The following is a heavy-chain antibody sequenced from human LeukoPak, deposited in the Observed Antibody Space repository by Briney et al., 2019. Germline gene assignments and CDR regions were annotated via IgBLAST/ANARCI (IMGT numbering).Heavy chain of an antibody. CDR3: ARSLSSGGWVYFDC. CDR1: GYSFTGYF. D-gene: IGHD6-19*01. V-gene: IGHV1-2*06. Sequence: GLVKVSCKASGYSFTGYFIHWVRQAPGQGLEWMGRINPNTGDTNYAPRFQGRASMTRDTSISTAYVEVSNLRSDDTAVYYCARSLSSGGWVYFDCWGQGTLVTVSS. J-gene: IGHJ4*02. CDR2: INPNTGDT.